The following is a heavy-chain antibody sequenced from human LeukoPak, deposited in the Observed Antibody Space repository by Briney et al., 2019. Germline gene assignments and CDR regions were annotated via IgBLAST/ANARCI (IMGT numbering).Heavy chain of an antibody. Sequence: PGGSLRLSCAASGFTFSSYAMHWVRQAPGKGLEWVAVISYDGSNKYYADSVKGRFTISRDNSKNTLYLQMNSLRAEDTAVYYCAKSGQGAIQEGETPHFDIWGQGTMVTVSS. V-gene: IGHV3-30*18. CDR2: ISYDGSNK. CDR1: GFTFSSYA. J-gene: IGHJ3*02. D-gene: IGHD3-16*01. CDR3: AKSGQGAIQEGETPHFDI.